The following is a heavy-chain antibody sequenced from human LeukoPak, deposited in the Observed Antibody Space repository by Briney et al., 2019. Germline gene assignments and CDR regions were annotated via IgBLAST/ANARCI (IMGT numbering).Heavy chain of an antibody. J-gene: IGHJ4*02. CDR3: ARDRNYYDSSGFIDY. CDR2: IYTSGST. D-gene: IGHD3-22*01. V-gene: IGHV4-61*02. Sequence: SETLSLTCTVSGGSISSGSYYWSWIRQPAGKGLEWIGRIYTSGSTNYNPSLKSRVTISVDTSKNQFSLKLSSVTAADTAVYYCARDRNYYDSSGFIDYWGQGTLVTVSS. CDR1: GGSISSGSYY.